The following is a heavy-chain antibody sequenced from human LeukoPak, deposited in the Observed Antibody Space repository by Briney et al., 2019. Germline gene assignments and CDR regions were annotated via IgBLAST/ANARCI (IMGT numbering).Heavy chain of an antibody. V-gene: IGHV3-23*01. CDR1: GFIFKLFA. D-gene: IGHD3-10*01. CDR3: VKTYCSITRCSPGFDS. Sequence: PGGSLRLSCVGSGFIFKLFAVGWVRQAPGKGLEWVSVISGTNAETDYADSVRGHFTISRDNSLNTLFLQMDNLRAEDTAVYYCVKTYCSITRCSPGFDSWGQGTLVTVSS. J-gene: IGHJ4*02. CDR2: ISGTNAET.